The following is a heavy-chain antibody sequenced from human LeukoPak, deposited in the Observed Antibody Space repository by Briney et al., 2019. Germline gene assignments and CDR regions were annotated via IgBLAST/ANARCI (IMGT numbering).Heavy chain of an antibody. CDR1: GGSISSGGYY. D-gene: IGHD6-6*01. Sequence: SQTLSLTCTVSGGSISSGGYYWSWIRQPPGKGLEWIGYIYHSGSTNYNPSLKSRVTISVDTSKNQFSLKLSSVTAADTAMYYCARGLVRGSSSALTYWGQGTLVTVSS. CDR2: IYHSGST. CDR3: ARGLVRGSSSALTY. V-gene: IGHV4-30-2*01. J-gene: IGHJ4*02.